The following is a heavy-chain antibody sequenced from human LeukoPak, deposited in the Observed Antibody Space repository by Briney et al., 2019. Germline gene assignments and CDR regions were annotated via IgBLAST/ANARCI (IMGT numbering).Heavy chain of an antibody. D-gene: IGHD2-2*01. CDR3: ARRTSGYYYYGMDV. CDR1: GGSFSGYY. J-gene: IGHJ6*02. Sequence: SETLSLTCAVYGGSFSGYYWSWIRQPPGKGLEWIGEINHSGSTNYNPSLKSRVTISVDTSKNQFSLKLSSVTAADTAVYYCARRTSGYYYYGMDVWGQGTTVTVSS. V-gene: IGHV4-34*01. CDR2: INHSGST.